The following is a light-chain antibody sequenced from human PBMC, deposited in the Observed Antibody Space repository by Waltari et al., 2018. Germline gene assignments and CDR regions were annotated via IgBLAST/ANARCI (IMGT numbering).Light chain of an antibody. J-gene: IGLJ1*01. CDR1: NIGSKK. CDR2: DDS. V-gene: IGLV3-21*02. CDR3: QVWDGFSDHV. Sequence: SYVLTQPPSVSVAPGQTARITCGGNNIGSKKVQWYQQKPGQAPVLCAYDDSDRPSGIPERFSGSTSGNTATLGISRVEAGDEADYYCQVWDGFSDHVFGTGTKVTVL.